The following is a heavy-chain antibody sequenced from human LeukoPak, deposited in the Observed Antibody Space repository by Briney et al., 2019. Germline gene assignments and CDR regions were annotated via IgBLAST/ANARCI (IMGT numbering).Heavy chain of an antibody. V-gene: IGHV5-10-1*01. J-gene: IGHJ4*02. D-gene: IGHD3-16*01. Sequence: GESLKISCKCSGYSFISYWISWVRQMPGKGLEWMGRIDPSDSYSNYSPSFQGHITISADKSISTAYLQWSSLKASDTAMYYCARHEWGLGELYTRFDYWGQGTLVTVPS. CDR2: IDPSDSYS. CDR3: ARHEWGLGELYTRFDY. CDR1: GYSFISYW.